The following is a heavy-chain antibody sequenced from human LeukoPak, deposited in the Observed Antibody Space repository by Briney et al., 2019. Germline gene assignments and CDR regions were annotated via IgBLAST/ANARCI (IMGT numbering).Heavy chain of an antibody. CDR3: ARESREGVGAIPFDY. D-gene: IGHD1-26*01. J-gene: IGHJ4*02. V-gene: IGHV3-30*14. Sequence: GGSLRLSCAASGFTFSSYAMHWVRQAPGKGLEWVAVISYDGSNKYYADFGKGRFTISRDNSKNTLYLQMNSLRAEDTAVYYCARESREGVGAIPFDYWGQGTLVTVSS. CDR1: GFTFSSYA. CDR2: ISYDGSNK.